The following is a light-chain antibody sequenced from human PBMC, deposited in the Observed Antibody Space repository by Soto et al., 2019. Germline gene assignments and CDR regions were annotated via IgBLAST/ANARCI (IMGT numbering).Light chain of an antibody. Sequence: DIQLTQSPSSLSASVGDRVTITCRASQSISSSLNWYQKKPGKAPNLLIYGASGVQSGVPSRFSGSGSGTDFNLTISSLQREDFATYYCQQSYSSSCTFGQGTQVDIK. CDR3: QQSYSSSCT. J-gene: IGKJ1*01. CDR2: GAS. V-gene: IGKV1-39*01. CDR1: QSISSS.